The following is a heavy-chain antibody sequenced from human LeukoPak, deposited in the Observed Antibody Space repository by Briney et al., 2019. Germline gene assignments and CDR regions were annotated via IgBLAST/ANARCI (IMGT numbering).Heavy chain of an antibody. CDR1: GYTFTTYY. CDR3: ASYHHRDFGDYYGMDV. V-gene: IGHV1-46*04. J-gene: IGHJ6*02. Sequence: ASVKVSCKASGYTFTTYYMHWVRQAPGQGLERMGIINPSGGSTRYAQKLQGRVTMTRDTSTSTVYMELSSLISEDTAVYYCASYHHRDFGDYYGMDVWGQGTTVTVSS. D-gene: IGHD4-17*01. CDR2: INPSGGST.